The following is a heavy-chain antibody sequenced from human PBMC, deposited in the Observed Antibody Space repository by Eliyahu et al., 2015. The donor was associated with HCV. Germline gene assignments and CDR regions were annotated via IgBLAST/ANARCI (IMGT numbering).Heavy chain of an antibody. CDR1: GFTFTKYA. D-gene: IGHD3-9*01. CDR3: VKDANYFDAGYYYYYGMDV. Sequence: EVQLLESGGRLVQPGGSLSLSCAASGFTFTKYAMSWVRQAPGKGLEWVSAISASGGTTYYANFVKGRFTISRDNSENTLYVQMNSLSAEDSAVYYCVKDANYFDAGYYYYYGMDVWGQGTTVTVSS. CDR2: ISASGGTT. J-gene: IGHJ6*02. V-gene: IGHV3-23*01.